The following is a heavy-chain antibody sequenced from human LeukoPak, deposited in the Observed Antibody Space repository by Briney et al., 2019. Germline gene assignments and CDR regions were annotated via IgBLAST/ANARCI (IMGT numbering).Heavy chain of an antibody. CDR2: INHSGST. V-gene: IGHV4-34*01. Sequence: SETLSLTCAVYGGSFSGYYWSWIRQPPGKGLEWIGEINHSGSTNYNPSLKSRVTISVDTSKNQFSLKLSSVTAADTAVYYCARGLIFSRYYYGSGSYYKVWFDPWGQGTLVTVSS. CDR3: ARGLIFSRYYYGSGSYYKVWFDP. CDR1: GGSFSGYY. J-gene: IGHJ5*02. D-gene: IGHD3-10*01.